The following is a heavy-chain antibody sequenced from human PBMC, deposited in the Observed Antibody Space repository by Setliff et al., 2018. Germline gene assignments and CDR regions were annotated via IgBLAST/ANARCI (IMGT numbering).Heavy chain of an antibody. J-gene: IGHJ3*02. Sequence: KTSETLSLTCTVSGGSISSGSYYWSWIRQPAGKGLEWIGRIYTSGSTNYNPSLKSRVTISVDTSKNQFSLKLSSVTAADTAVYYCARLHLQGYCSSTSCHPDAFDIWGQGTMVTVSS. CDR1: GGSISSGSYY. CDR2: IYTSGST. CDR3: ARLHLQGYCSSTSCHPDAFDI. V-gene: IGHV4-61*02. D-gene: IGHD2-2*01.